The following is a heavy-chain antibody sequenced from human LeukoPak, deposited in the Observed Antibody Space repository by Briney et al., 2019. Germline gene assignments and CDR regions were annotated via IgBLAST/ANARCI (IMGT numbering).Heavy chain of an antibody. J-gene: IGHJ3*02. CDR3: AGDRSVGQDAFDI. CDR2: ISSSSSYI. Sequence: GGSLRLSCAASGFTFSSYSMSWVRQAPGKGLEWVSSISSSSSYIYYADSVKGRFTISRDNAKNSLYLQMNSLRAEDTAVYYCAGDRSVGQDAFDIWGQGTMVTVSS. D-gene: IGHD1-26*01. V-gene: IGHV3-21*01. CDR1: GFTFSSYS.